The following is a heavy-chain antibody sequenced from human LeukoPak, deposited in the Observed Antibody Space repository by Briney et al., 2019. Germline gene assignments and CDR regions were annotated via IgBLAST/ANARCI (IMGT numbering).Heavy chain of an antibody. CDR1: GYSITSGYY. J-gene: IGHJ6*03. D-gene: IGHD1-14*01. CDR2: IYHSGST. V-gene: IGHV4-38-2*02. Sequence: PSETLSLTCAVSGYSITSGYYWGWIRQPPGKGLDWIGAIYHSGSTYYNPSLKSRVTISVDTSKNQFSLKLSSVTAADTAVYYCARDPRTTYYYYYMDVWGKGTTVTVSS. CDR3: ARDPRTTYYYYYMDV.